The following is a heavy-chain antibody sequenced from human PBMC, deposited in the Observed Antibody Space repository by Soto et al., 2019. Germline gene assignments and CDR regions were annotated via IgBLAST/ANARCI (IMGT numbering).Heavy chain of an antibody. CDR1: GFTVSSNY. D-gene: IGHD6-13*01. V-gene: IGHV3-66*01. Sequence: EVRLVESGGGLVQPGGSLRLSCAASGFTVSSNYMTWVRQAPGKGLEWVSVIYSGGSTYYADSVKGRFTISRDNSKNTLYLQMNSLRVEDTAVYYCARGAGYSSSRYNDYFDYWGQGTLVTVSS. CDR2: IYSGGST. J-gene: IGHJ4*02. CDR3: ARGAGYSSSRYNDYFDY.